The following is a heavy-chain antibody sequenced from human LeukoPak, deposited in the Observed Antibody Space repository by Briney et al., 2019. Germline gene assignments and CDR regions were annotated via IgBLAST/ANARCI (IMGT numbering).Heavy chain of an antibody. J-gene: IGHJ3*02. Sequence: GGSLRLSCAASGFTFDDYGMSWVRQAPGKGLEWVSAISGSGGSTYYADSVKGRFTISRDNSKNTLYLQMNSLRAEDTAVYYCARGRPMIVVADAFDIWGQGTMVTVSS. CDR1: GFTFDDYG. D-gene: IGHD3-22*01. V-gene: IGHV3-23*01. CDR2: ISGSGGST. CDR3: ARGRPMIVVADAFDI.